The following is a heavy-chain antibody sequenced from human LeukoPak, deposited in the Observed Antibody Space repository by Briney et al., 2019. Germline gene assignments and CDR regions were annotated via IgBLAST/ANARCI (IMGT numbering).Heavy chain of an antibody. CDR2: VKQDGSEE. Sequence: GGSLRLSCAASGFPFSRHWMSWVRQAPGKGLEWVANVKQDGSEEFYVDSVKGRFTTSRDNAKNSLYLQMNSLRAEDTAVYYCARDPVHSSGWFAVSYYYMDVWRKGTTVTVSS. V-gene: IGHV3-7*01. CDR1: GFPFSRHW. J-gene: IGHJ6*03. D-gene: IGHD6-19*01. CDR3: ARDPVHSSGWFAVSYYYMDV.